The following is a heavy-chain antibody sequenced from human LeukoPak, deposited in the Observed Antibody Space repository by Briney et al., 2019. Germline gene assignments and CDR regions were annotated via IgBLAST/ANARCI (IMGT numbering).Heavy chain of an antibody. CDR3: ARGVYIAAAQYGY. D-gene: IGHD6-13*01. J-gene: IGHJ4*02. Sequence: PSETLSLTCTVSGGSIGTYSWTWIRQPPGKGLEWIGYIYYSGTTNYNPSLKSRVTISVDTSRNQFSLKLSSVTAADTAVYYCARGVYIAAAQYGYWGQGTLVTVSS. CDR2: IYYSGTT. V-gene: IGHV4-59*01. CDR1: GGSIGTYS.